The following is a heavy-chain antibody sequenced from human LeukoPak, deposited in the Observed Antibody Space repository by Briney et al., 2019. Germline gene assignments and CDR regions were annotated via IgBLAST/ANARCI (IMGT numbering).Heavy chain of an antibody. D-gene: IGHD5-18*01. CDR3: AKDAGGYSYKYYFDY. Sequence: PGGSLRLSCAASGFTFSSYAMSWVRQAPGKELEWVSTISGSGGSTYYADSVKGRFTISRDNSKNTLYLQMNSLRAEDTAVYYCAKDAGGYSYKYYFDYWGQGTLVTVSS. J-gene: IGHJ4*02. CDR2: ISGSGGST. V-gene: IGHV3-23*01. CDR1: GFTFSSYA.